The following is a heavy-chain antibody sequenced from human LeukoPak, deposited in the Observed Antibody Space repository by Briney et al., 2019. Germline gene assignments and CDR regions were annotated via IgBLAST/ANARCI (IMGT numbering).Heavy chain of an antibody. Sequence: PGWSLRLSCAASGFTFSSYGMHWVRQAPGKGLEWVAVIWYDGSNKYYADSVKGRFTISRDNSKNTLYLQMNSLRAEDTAVYYCARDGWYYDSSGYYRQGLFDYWGQGTLVTVSS. CDR1: GFTFSSYG. V-gene: IGHV3-33*01. CDR2: IWYDGSNK. D-gene: IGHD3-22*01. CDR3: ARDGWYYDSSGYYRQGLFDY. J-gene: IGHJ4*02.